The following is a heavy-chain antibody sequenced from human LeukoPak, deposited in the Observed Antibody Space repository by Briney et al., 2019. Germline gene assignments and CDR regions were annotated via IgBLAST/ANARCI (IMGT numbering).Heavy chain of an antibody. CDR2: IWYDGSNK. D-gene: IGHD3-9*01. CDR3: ARASYYEILTGYYKALRFDD. J-gene: IGHJ4*02. CDR1: GFTFSSYG. Sequence: PGGSLRLSCAASGFTFSSYGMHWVRQAPGKGLEWVAVIWYDGSNKYYADSVKGRFTISRDNSKNTLYLQMNSLRAEDTAVYYCARASYYEILTGYYKALRFDDWGQGTLVTVSS. V-gene: IGHV3-33*01.